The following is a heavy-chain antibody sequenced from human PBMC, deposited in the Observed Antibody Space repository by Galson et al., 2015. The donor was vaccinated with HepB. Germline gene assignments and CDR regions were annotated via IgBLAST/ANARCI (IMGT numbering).Heavy chain of an antibody. J-gene: IGHJ4*02. CDR1: GFTFSRYD. CDR2: ISGSAGST. CDR3: AKEPPGYFDY. Sequence: SLRLSCAASGFTFSRYDMNWVRQAPGKGLEWVAVISGSAGSTNYADSVKGRFSISRDNSKNTLYLQMNGLGAEDTAVYYCAKEPPGYFDYWGQGALVTVSS. V-gene: IGHV3-23*01.